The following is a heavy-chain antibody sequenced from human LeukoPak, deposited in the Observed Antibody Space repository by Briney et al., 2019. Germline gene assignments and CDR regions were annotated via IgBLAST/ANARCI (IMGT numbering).Heavy chain of an antibody. CDR3: AKTLQVVVAATLDY. V-gene: IGHV3-23*01. D-gene: IGHD2-15*01. CDR2: ISGSGGST. J-gene: IGHJ4*02. CDR1: GFTFSSYA. Sequence: PGESLRLSCAASGFTFSSYAMSWVRQAPGKGLEWVSAISGSGGSTYYADSVKGRFTISRDNSKNTLYLQMNSLRAEDTAVYYCAKTLQVVVAATLDYWGQGTLVTVSS.